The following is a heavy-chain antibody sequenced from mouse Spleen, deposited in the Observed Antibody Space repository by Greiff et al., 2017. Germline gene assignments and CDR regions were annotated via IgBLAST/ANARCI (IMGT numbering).Heavy chain of an antibody. Sequence: VQVVESGAELVRPGASVTLSCKASGYTFTDYEMHWVKQTPVHGLEWIGAIDPETGGTAYNQKFKGKAILTADKSSSTAYMELRSLTSEDSAVYYCTRDYYDGSPRYWYFDVWGAGTTVTVSS. CDR1: GYTFTDYE. V-gene: IGHV1-15*01. J-gene: IGHJ1*01. CDR2: IDPETGGT. CDR3: TRDYYDGSPRYWYFDV. D-gene: IGHD1-1*01.